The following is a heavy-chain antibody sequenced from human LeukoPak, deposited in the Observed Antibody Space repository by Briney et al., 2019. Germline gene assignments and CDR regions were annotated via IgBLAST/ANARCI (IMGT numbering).Heavy chain of an antibody. CDR3: ARDLDSYGHSFDY. CDR1: GGSISSSSYY. D-gene: IGHD5-18*01. Sequence: SETLSLTCTVSGGSISSSSYYWGWIRQPPGKGLEWIGSIYYSGSTYYNPSLKSRVTISVDTSKNQFSLKLSSVTAADTAVYYCARDLDSYGHSFDYWGQGTLVTVSS. CDR2: IYYSGST. J-gene: IGHJ4*02. V-gene: IGHV4-39*07.